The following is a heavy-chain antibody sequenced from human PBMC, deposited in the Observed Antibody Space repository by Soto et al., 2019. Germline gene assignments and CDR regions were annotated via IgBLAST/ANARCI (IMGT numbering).Heavy chain of an antibody. CDR3: VEGWNDF. Sequence: EVQMGKSGGDLVKPGGSLRLSWVTCGFMFSSAWMNWVRQAPGKGLEWVARIKTKGDGETRDYAAPVKGRFTISRDDSKKTVHLQMNSLRAEDTAVYYCVEGWNDFWGQGNLVTVSS. V-gene: IGHV3-15*01. CDR1: GFMFSSAW. D-gene: IGHD1-1*01. CDR2: IKTKGDGETR. J-gene: IGHJ4*02.